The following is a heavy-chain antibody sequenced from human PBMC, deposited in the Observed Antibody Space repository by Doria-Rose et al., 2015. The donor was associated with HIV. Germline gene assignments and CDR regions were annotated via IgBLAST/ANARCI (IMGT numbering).Heavy chain of an antibody. Sequence: QITLKESGPVLVKPTETLTLTCTVSGVSLSSPGMGVSWIRQPPGKALEWLANIFSDDEGSYKTSLKLRLTISSGTSKSQVVLTMTDMDPVDTATYYCARIKSSRWYHKYYFDFWGQGTLVIVSA. CDR3: ARIKSSRWYHKYYFDF. V-gene: IGHV2-26*01. D-gene: IGHD6-13*01. CDR2: IFSDDEG. CDR1: GVSLSSPGMG. J-gene: IGHJ4*02.